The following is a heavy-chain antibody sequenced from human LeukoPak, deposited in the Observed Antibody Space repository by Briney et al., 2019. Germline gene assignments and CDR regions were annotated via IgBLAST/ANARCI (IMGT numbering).Heavy chain of an antibody. CDR3: ARDLGGSSSSSGFDP. V-gene: IGHV3-30-3*01. CDR1: GFTFSSYA. J-gene: IGHJ5*02. Sequence: GGSLRLSCAASGFTFSSYAMLWVRQAPGKGLEWVAVISYDGSNKYYADSVKGRFTISRDNSKNTLYLQMNSLRAEDTAVYYCARDLGGSSSSSGFDPWGQGTLVTVSS. CDR2: ISYDGSNK. D-gene: IGHD6-13*01.